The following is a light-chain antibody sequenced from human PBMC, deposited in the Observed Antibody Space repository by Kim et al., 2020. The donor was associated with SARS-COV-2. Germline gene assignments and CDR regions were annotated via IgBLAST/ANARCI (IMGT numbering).Light chain of an antibody. CDR2: DAS. CDR3: QQRSIWPLT. CDR1: QRVSSY. V-gene: IGKV3-11*01. Sequence: EIVLTQSPATLSLSPGERATLSCRASQRVSSYLAWYQQKPGQAPRLLIYDASNRATGIPARFSGSGSGTDFTLTISSLEPEDFAVYYCQQRSIWPLTFGGGTKLEI. J-gene: IGKJ4*01.